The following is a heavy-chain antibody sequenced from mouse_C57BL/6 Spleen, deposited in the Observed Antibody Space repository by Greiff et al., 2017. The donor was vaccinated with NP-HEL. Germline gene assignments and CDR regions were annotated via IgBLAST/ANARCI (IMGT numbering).Heavy chain of an antibody. CDR3: ARDRPLATVVATSVLYYGY. J-gene: IGHJ2*01. Sequence: VQLQQSGAELAKPGASVKLSCKASGYTFTSYWMHWVKQRPGQGLEWIGYINPSSGYTKYNQKFKDKATLTADKSSSTAYMQLSSLTYEDSAVYYCARDRPLATVVATSVLYYGYWGQGTTLTVSS. D-gene: IGHD1-1*01. V-gene: IGHV1-7*01. CDR1: GYTFTSYW. CDR2: INPSSGYT.